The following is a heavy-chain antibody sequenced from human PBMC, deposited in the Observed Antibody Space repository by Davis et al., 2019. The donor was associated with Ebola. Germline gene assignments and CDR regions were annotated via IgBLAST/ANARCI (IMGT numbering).Heavy chain of an antibody. CDR2: IRSKANSYAT. CDR1: GFTFSDSA. CDR3: ARESGGGIDY. Sequence: GGSLRLSCAASGFTFSDSAMHWVRQASGRGLEWVGRIRSKANSYATTYAASVKGRFTISRDDSKNTAYLQMNSLKIEDTAVYYCARESGGGIDYWGQGTLVTVSS. J-gene: IGHJ4*02. V-gene: IGHV3-73*01. D-gene: IGHD1-26*01.